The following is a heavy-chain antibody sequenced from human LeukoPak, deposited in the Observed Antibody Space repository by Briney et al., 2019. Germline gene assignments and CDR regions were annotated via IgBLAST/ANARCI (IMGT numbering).Heavy chain of an antibody. D-gene: IGHD6-19*01. V-gene: IGHV1-18*01. CDR3: ARKYNSGWYDFDS. CDR1: GYTFTSYG. Sequence: ASVKVSCKASGYTFTSYGISWVRRAPGQGLEWMGWISAYNGNTNYAQKFQGRVTMTTDTSTSTAYMELRSLRSDDTAVYYCARKYNSGWYDFDSWGQGTQVTVSS. J-gene: IGHJ4*02. CDR2: ISAYNGNT.